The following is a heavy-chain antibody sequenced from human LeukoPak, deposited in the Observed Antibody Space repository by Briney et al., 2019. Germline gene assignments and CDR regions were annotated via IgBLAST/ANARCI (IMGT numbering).Heavy chain of an antibody. D-gene: IGHD5-12*01. CDR2: IYYSGST. CDR1: GGSISSFY. V-gene: IGHV4-59*01. J-gene: IGHJ4*02. Sequence: SETLSLTCTVSGGSISSFYWSWIRQPPGKGLEWIGYIYYSGSTNYNPSLKSRVTISVDTSKNQFSLKLSSVTAADTAVYYCARVSGYDWESFYDYWGQGTLVTVSS. CDR3: ARVSGYDWESFYDY.